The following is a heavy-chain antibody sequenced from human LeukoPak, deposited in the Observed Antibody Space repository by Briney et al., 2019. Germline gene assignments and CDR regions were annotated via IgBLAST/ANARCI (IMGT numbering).Heavy chain of an antibody. CDR1: GGSISSYY. D-gene: IGHD1-26*01. CDR2: IYHSGTT. J-gene: IGHJ4*02. CDR3: ASDTGSYFGY. V-gene: IGHV4-59*12. Sequence: SETLSLTCTVSGGSISSYYWSWIRQAPGKGLECIGYIYHSGTTYYNPSLKSRVTISIDRSKNQFSLKLNSVTAADTAVYYCASDTGSYFGYWGQGTLVTVSS.